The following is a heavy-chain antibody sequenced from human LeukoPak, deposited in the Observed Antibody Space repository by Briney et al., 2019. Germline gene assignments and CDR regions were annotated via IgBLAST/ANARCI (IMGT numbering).Heavy chain of an antibody. CDR1: GFTVSSNY. V-gene: IGHV3-53*01. CDR3: ARDVVTVAGADY. Sequence: PGGSLRLSCAASGFTVSSNYMSWVRQAPGKGLEWVSVIYSGGSTYYADPVKGRFTISRDNSKNTLYLQMNSLRAEDTAVYYCARDVVTVAGADYWGQGTLVTVSS. J-gene: IGHJ4*02. D-gene: IGHD6-19*01. CDR2: IYSGGST.